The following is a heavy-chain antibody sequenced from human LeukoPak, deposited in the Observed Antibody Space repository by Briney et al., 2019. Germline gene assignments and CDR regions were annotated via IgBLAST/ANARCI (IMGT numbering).Heavy chain of an antibody. Sequence: TNTNYYWAWIRQPPGKGLEWVSYISTSGSYTNYADSVKGRFTISRDKAKNSLYLHMNSLRAEDTAVYYCARGVRGTYYFDDWGQGTLVTVSS. D-gene: IGHD1-26*01. CDR2: ISTSGSYT. CDR1: TNTNYY. CDR3: ARGVRGTYYFDD. J-gene: IGHJ4*02. V-gene: IGHV3-11*05.